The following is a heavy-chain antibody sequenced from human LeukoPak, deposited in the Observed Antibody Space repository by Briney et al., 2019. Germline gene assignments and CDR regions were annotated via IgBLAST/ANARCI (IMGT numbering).Heavy chain of an antibody. CDR3: ARDQGLRATLLDY. Sequence: GGSLRLSCAASGFTFSSYAMHWVRQAPGKGLEWVAVISYDGGNKYYADSVKGRFTISRDNSKNTLYLQMNSLRAEDTAVYYCARDQGLRATLLDYWGQGTLVTVSS. CDR1: GFTFSSYA. D-gene: IGHD5-12*01. V-gene: IGHV3-30*04. J-gene: IGHJ4*02. CDR2: ISYDGGNK.